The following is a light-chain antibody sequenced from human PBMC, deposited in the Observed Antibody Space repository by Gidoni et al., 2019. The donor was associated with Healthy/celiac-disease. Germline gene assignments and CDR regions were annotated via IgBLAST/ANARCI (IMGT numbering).Light chain of an antibody. Sequence: DIQMTQSTSSLSASVGDRVTITCRASQSISSYLNWYQQKPGKAPKLLIYAASSLQSGGPSRCSSSGSGTDFTLTISSLQPEDFATYYCQQSYNTPAYTFGQGTKLEIK. CDR2: AAS. CDR3: QQSYNTPAYT. CDR1: QSISSY. V-gene: IGKV1-39*01. J-gene: IGKJ2*01.